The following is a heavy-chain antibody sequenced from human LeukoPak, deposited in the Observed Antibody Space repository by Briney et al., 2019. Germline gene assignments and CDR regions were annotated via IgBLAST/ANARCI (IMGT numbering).Heavy chain of an antibody. J-gene: IGHJ4*02. CDR3: AREGIVRTYDQ. V-gene: IGHV4-59*12. CDR1: GGSISSYY. Sequence: SETLSLTCTVSGGSISSYYWSWIRQPPGKGLEWIGYIYYSGRTNYNPSLKSRVTISVDTSKNQFSLRLSSVTAADTAVYYCAREGIVRTYDQWGQGTLVTVSS. D-gene: IGHD2/OR15-2a*01. CDR2: IYYSGRT.